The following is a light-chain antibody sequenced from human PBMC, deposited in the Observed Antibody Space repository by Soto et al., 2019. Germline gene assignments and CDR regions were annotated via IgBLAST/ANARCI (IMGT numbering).Light chain of an antibody. CDR2: GAS. CDR1: QTVSSSY. Sequence: EIVLTQSPGTLSLSPGERATLSCRASQTVSSSYLAWYQQKPGQAPRLLIYGASSRATGIPGRFSGSGSGTDFTLTISRLEPEDFAVYYCQQYASSLLTFGGGTKVDIK. J-gene: IGKJ4*01. CDR3: QQYASSLLT. V-gene: IGKV3-20*01.